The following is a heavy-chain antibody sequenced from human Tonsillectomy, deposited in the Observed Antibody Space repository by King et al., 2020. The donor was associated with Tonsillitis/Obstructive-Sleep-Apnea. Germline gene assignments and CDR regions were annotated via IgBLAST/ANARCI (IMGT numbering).Heavy chain of an antibody. CDR2: INSDENST. CDR1: GFSFRSYW. Sequence: VQLVESGGGLVQPGGSLRLSCAASGFSFRSYWMHWVRQTPGKGLVWVSRINSDENSTNYADSVKGRLTVSRDNAKNTLYLQMNSLGAEDTAVYYCVRDLGKLVRALDYWGQGTLVTVSS. CDR3: VRDLGKLVRALDY. V-gene: IGHV3-74*01. D-gene: IGHD6-6*01. J-gene: IGHJ4*02.